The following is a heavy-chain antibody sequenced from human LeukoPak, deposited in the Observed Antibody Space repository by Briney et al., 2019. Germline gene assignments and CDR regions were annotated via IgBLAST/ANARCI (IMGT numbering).Heavy chain of an antibody. CDR3: AREVTLGVGLDY. CDR1: GGSISSGDYY. J-gene: IGHJ4*02. Sequence: PSETLSLTCTVSGGSISSGDYYWSWIRQPPGKGLEWIGYIYYSGSTYYNPSLKSRVTISVDTSKNQFSLKLSSVTAADTAVYYCAREVTLGVGLDYWGQGTLVTVSS. D-gene: IGHD5-18*01. CDR2: IYYSGST. V-gene: IGHV4-30-4*01.